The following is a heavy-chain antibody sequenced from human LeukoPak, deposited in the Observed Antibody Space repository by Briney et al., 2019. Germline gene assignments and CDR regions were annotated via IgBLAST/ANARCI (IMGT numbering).Heavy chain of an antibody. CDR3: ARSYGDYVSFSAFDI. J-gene: IGHJ3*02. CDR1: GGSFSGYY. CDR2: INHSGST. Sequence: SETLSLTCAVYGGSFSGYYWSWIRQPPGKGLEWIGEINHSGSTNYNPSLKSRVTISVDTSKNQFSLKLSSVTAADTAVYYCARSYGDYVSFSAFDIWGQGTMVTVSS. V-gene: IGHV4-34*01. D-gene: IGHD4-17*01.